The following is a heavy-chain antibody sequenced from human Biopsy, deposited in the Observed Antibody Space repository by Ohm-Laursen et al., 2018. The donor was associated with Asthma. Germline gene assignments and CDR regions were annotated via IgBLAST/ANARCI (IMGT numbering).Heavy chain of an antibody. D-gene: IGHD3-3*01. CDR2: IYYSGST. CDR1: GGSISSSSYY. J-gene: IGHJ4*02. V-gene: IGHV4-39*01. Sequence: TLSLTWPVSGGSISSSSYYWGWIRQPPGKGLEWIGSIYYSGSTYYTPSLKSRVTIFVDTSKNHFFLKLSSVTAADMAVYYCARRITIFGVVAYFDYWGQGTLVTVSS. CDR3: ARRITIFGVVAYFDY.